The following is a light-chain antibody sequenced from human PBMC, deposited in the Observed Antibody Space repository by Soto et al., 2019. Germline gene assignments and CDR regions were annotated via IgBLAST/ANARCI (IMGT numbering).Light chain of an antibody. Sequence: QSVLTQPPSVSGAPGQRVTISCTGSSSNIGAGYDVHWYQQLPGPAPKLVIYGNRNRPSGVPDRFSGSKSGTSASLAITGLQAEDEADYYCQSYDSSLSGSKVVFGGGTKLTVL. CDR3: QSYDSSLSGSKVV. J-gene: IGLJ2*01. CDR2: GNR. V-gene: IGLV1-40*01. CDR1: SSNIGAGYD.